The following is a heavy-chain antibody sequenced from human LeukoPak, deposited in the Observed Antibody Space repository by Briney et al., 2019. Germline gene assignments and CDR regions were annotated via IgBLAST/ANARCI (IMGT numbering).Heavy chain of an antibody. Sequence: PSETLSLTCTVSGGSISSSSYYWGWIRQPPGKGLEWIGSIYYSRSTYYNPSLKSRVAISVDTSKNQFSLKLSSVTAADTAVYYCARREVGANFDYWGQGTLVTVSS. D-gene: IGHD1-26*01. CDR2: IYYSRST. CDR1: GGSISSSSYY. CDR3: ARREVGANFDY. J-gene: IGHJ4*02. V-gene: IGHV4-39*01.